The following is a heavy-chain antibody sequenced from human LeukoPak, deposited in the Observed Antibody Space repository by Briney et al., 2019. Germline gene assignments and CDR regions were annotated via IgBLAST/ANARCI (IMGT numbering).Heavy chain of an antibody. CDR3: ARETGSAVGSTDFDY. Sequence: GGSLRLSCAASGFTFSSYAIHWVRQAPGKGLEWVAVISYDGSNKYYADSVKGRFTISRDNSKNTLYLQMNSLRAEDTVVYYCARETGSAVGSTDFDYWGQGTLVTVSS. J-gene: IGHJ4*02. V-gene: IGHV3-30-3*01. D-gene: IGHD4-17*01. CDR2: ISYDGSNK. CDR1: GFTFSSYA.